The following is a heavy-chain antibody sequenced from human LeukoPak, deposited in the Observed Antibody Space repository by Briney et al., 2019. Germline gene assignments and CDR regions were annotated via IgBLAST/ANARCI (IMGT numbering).Heavy chain of an antibody. D-gene: IGHD3-22*01. J-gene: IGHJ4*02. V-gene: IGHV3-21*01. CDR1: GFTFSSYS. CDR2: ISSSSSYI. Sequence: GGSLRLSCAASGFTFSSYSMIWVRQAPGTGLEWVSSISSSSSYIYYAHSVKGRFTISRENAKNSLYLQMNSLRAEDTAVYYCAREGYDSSGYQAYWGQGTLVTVSS. CDR3: AREGYDSSGYQAY.